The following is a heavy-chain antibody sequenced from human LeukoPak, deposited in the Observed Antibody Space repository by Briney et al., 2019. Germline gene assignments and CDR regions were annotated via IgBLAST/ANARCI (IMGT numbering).Heavy chain of an antibody. CDR1: GFTFSNAW. Sequence: PGGSLRLSCAASGFTFSNAWMSWVRQAPGKGLEWVSSISSSSSYIYYADSVKGRFTISRDNAKNSLYLQMNSLRAEDTAVYYCAKDTGNYDFWSGYYGYFDYWGQGTLVTVSS. J-gene: IGHJ4*02. D-gene: IGHD3-3*01. CDR2: ISSSSSYI. V-gene: IGHV3-21*04. CDR3: AKDTGNYDFWSGYYGYFDY.